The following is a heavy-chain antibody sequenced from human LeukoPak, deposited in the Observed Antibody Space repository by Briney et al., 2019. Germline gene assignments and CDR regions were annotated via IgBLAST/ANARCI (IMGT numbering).Heavy chain of an antibody. D-gene: IGHD3-9*01. CDR3: AKFYDILTSYFDY. Sequence: GGSLRLSCAASGFTFSSYAMTWVRQAPGKGLEWVSGLSGGGGSTYYAHYTDSVKGRFTISRDNSKNTLYLEMNSLRAEDTAVYYCAKFYDILTSYFDYWGQGTLVTVSS. CDR1: GFTFSSYA. J-gene: IGHJ4*02. CDR2: LSGGGGST. V-gene: IGHV3-23*01.